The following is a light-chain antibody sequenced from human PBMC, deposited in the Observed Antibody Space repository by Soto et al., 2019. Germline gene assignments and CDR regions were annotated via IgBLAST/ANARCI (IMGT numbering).Light chain of an antibody. CDR3: QQYDSYYPLT. CDR2: YAY. V-gene: IGKV1-5*01. Sequence: DIQMTQSPSILSASVGDRVTITCRASHSIRSWLAWYQQKPGKAANQLMYYAYSLESGGASWFSGRRCGTEFSPTIAGRQPEEVFANYCQQYDSYYPLTFGGGTKVDIK. J-gene: IGKJ4*01. CDR1: HSIRSW.